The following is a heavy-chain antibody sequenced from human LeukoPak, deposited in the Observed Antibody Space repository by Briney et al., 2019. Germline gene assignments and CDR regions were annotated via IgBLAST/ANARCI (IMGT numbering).Heavy chain of an antibody. V-gene: IGHV3-23*01. CDR2: ISGSGGST. Sequence: GGSLRLSCAASGFTFSSYAMSWVRQAPGKGLEWVSAISGSGGSTYYADSVKGRFTISRDNSKNTLYLQMNSLRAEDTAVYYCAKAILNYDILTGYYFDYWGQGTLVTVSS. J-gene: IGHJ4*02. D-gene: IGHD3-9*01. CDR1: GFTFSSYA. CDR3: AKAILNYDILTGYYFDY.